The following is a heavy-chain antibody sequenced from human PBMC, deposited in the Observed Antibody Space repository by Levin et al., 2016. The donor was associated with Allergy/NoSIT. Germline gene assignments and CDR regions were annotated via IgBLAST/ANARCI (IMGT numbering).Heavy chain of an antibody. D-gene: IGHD3-22*01. V-gene: IGHV4-39*01. CDR3: VRNEAGMWLPDH. CDR2: LYYSGTS. CDR1: GGSIRTYRYY. Sequence: SETLSLTCNVSGGSIRTYRYYWGWVRQPPGKGLEWIGSLYYSGTSYYNLSFRSRVTISADTSKNQFSLTLNSVSAADTAVYYCVRNEAGMWLPDHWGQGTLVTVPS. J-gene: IGHJ5*02.